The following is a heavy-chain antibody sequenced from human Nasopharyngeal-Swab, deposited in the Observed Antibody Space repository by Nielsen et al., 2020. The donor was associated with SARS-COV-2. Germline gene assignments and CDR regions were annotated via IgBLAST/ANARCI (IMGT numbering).Heavy chain of an antibody. CDR1: AFSFDDFA. J-gene: IGHJ4*02. D-gene: IGHD1-26*01. CDR3: AKDRGWELRWADY. Sequence: SLKISCSASAFSFDDFAMHWVRQAPGKGLEWVSGISWNSGSIGYADSVKGRFTISKDNAKNSLYLQMNSLRAEDTALYYCAKDRGWELRWADYWGQGTLVTVSS. V-gene: IGHV3-9*01. CDR2: ISWNSGSI.